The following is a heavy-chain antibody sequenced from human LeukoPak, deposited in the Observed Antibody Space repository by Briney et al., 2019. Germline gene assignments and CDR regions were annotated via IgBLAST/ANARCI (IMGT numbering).Heavy chain of an antibody. CDR2: IYYSGST. V-gene: IGHV4-59*08. J-gene: IGHJ4*02. D-gene: IGHD3-10*01. Sequence: SETLSLTCTVSGGSISSYYWSWIRQPPGKGLGWIGYIYYSGSTNYNPSLKSRVTISVDTSKNQFSLKLSSVTAADTAVYHCARHYYGSGSYYLFDYWGQGTLAAVSS. CDR1: GGSISSYY. CDR3: ARHYYGSGSYYLFDY.